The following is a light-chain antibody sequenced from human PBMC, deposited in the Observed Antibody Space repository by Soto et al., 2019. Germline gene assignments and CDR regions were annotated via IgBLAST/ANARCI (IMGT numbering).Light chain of an antibody. CDR3: PQYGSSPFT. Sequence: EIVLTQSPGTLSLSPGERATLSCRASQSVSSSYLAWYQQKPGQAPRLLIYGASSRAAVIPDRFSGSGSGTDFTLTISRLEPDDFAVYFCPQYGSSPFTFGPGTKVDIK. CDR1: QSVSSSY. CDR2: GAS. V-gene: IGKV3-20*01. J-gene: IGKJ3*01.